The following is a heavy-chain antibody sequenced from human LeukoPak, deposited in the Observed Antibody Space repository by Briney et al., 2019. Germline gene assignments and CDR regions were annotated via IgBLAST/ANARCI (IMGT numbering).Heavy chain of an antibody. V-gene: IGHV3-23*01. CDR2: ISGGDGST. Sequence: GGSLRLSCAASGFTFSSYGMNWVRQAPGKGLEWVSAISGGDGSTYYADSVKGRFTISRDNSKNTLYLQMNSLRAEDTAVYYCARDPGYEAGTKRDFDYWGQGTLVTVSS. CDR1: GFTFSSYG. J-gene: IGHJ4*02. CDR3: ARDPGYEAGTKRDFDY. D-gene: IGHD1-7*01.